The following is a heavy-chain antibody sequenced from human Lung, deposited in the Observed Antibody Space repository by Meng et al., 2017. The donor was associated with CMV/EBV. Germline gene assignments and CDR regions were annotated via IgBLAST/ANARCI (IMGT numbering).Heavy chain of an antibody. CDR3: ATIRWYGISWYFDY. CDR2: IKQDGGEK. Sequence: GESLKISCAASGFTFSTYWMGWVRQAPGKGLDWVANIKQDGGEKYYVDSVEGRFTISRDNAKNSLYLQMNSLRVEDTAVYYCATIRWYGISWYFDYWGKGSXVTVSS. D-gene: IGHD6-13*01. CDR1: GFTFSTYW. V-gene: IGHV3-7*01. J-gene: IGHJ4*02.